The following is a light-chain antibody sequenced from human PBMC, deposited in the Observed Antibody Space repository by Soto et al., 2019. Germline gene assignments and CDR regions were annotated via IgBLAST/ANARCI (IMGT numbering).Light chain of an antibody. J-gene: IGKJ2*01. CDR2: GAS. CDR1: QSVSSN. V-gene: IGKV3-15*01. Sequence: EIVMTQSPATLSVSPGERATLSCRASQSVSSNLAWYQQKPAQAPRLLIYGASTRATGIPARFSGSVSGTDFTLTISSRQSEDFAVLYGQNYNNCPMYTFVQGTELEIK. CDR3: QNYNNCPMYT.